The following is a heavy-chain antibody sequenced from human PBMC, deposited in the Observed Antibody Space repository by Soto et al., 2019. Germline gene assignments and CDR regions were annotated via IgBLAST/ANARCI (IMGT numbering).Heavy chain of an antibody. V-gene: IGHV4-31*03. D-gene: IGHD5-18*01. CDR1: GGSISSGGYY. CDR3: ATLVDTAMTYYFDY. J-gene: IGHJ4*02. Sequence: SETLSLTCTVSGGSISSGGYYWSWIRQHPGKGLEWIGYIYYSGSTYYNPSLKSRVTISVDTSKNQFSLKLSSVTAADTAVYYCATLVDTAMTYYFDYWGQGTLVTLSS. CDR2: IYYSGST.